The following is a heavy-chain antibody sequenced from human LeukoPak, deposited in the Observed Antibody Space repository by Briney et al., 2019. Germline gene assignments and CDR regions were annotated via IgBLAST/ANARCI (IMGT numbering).Heavy chain of an antibody. J-gene: IGHJ4*02. CDR3: ARDPSGITVAGYFDY. V-gene: IGHV3-20*04. CDR1: GFTFDDYG. Sequence: GGSLRLSCAASGFTFDDYGMSWVRQAPGKGLEWVSGINWNRGSTGYADSVKGRFTISRDNAQNSLYLQMNSLRAEDTALYYCARDPSGITVAGYFDYWGQGTLVTVSS. CDR2: INWNRGST. D-gene: IGHD6-19*01.